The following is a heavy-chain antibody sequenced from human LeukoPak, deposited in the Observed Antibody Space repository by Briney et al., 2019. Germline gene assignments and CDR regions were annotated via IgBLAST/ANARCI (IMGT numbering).Heavy chain of an antibody. Sequence: ASVKVSCKASGYTFTAYYMHWVRQAPGQGLEWMEWINPNSGGTNSSQKFQDRVTLTRDTSISTAYMELGSLRSDDTAIYYCARAYGSGSPYHPDYWGQGTLVTVSS. CDR2: INPNSGGT. D-gene: IGHD3-10*01. CDR1: GYTFTAYY. V-gene: IGHV1-2*02. CDR3: ARAYGSGSPYHPDY. J-gene: IGHJ4*02.